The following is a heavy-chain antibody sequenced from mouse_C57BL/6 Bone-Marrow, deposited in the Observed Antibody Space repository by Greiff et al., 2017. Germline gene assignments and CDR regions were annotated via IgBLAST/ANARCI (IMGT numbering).Heavy chain of an antibody. Sequence: DVHLVESGGGLVKPGGSLKLSCAASGFTFSDYGMHWVRQAPEKGLEWVAYISSGSSTIYYADTVKGRFTISSDNAKNTLFLQMTSLRSEDTAMYYGARSGGYYPYAMDYWGQGTSVTVSS. CDR2: ISSGSSTI. CDR3: ARSGGYYPYAMDY. CDR1: GFTFSDYG. J-gene: IGHJ4*01. D-gene: IGHD2-3*01. V-gene: IGHV5-17*01.